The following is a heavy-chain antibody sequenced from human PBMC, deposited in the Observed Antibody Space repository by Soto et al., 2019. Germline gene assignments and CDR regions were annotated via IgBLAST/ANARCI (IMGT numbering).Heavy chain of an antibody. V-gene: IGHV5-51*01. CDR2: IYPGDSET. J-gene: IGHJ6*02. CDR3: ASIQLWIPGGGYSMDV. CDR1: GYSFTSYW. Sequence: PGEYLKISCKGSGYSFTSYWIGWVRQMPGKGLEWMGIIYPGDSETRYSPSFQGQVTLSADQSISTAYLQCSSLKASDTAMYYCASIQLWIPGGGYSMDVRCQAT. D-gene: IGHD2-21*02.